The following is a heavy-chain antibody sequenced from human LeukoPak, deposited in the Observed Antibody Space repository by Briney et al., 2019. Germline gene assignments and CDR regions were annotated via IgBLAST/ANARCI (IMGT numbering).Heavy chain of an antibody. J-gene: IGHJ3*02. CDR3: ARPYDSSGYYYSDAFDI. D-gene: IGHD3-22*01. CDR1: GYTFTSYD. CDR2: MNPNSGNT. V-gene: IGHV1-8*01. Sequence: ASVKVSCKASGYTFTSYDINWVRQATGQGLEWMGWMNPNSGNTGYAQKFQGRVTMTRNTSISTAYMELSSLRSEDTAVHYCARPYDSSGYYYSDAFDIWGQGTMVTVSS.